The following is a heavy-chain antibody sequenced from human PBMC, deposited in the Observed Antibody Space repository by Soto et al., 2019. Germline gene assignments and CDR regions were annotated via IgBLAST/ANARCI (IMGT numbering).Heavy chain of an antibody. J-gene: IGHJ4*02. D-gene: IGHD6-19*01. V-gene: IGHV4-61*08. CDR1: GGSISSGGYS. Sequence: PSETLSLTCAVSGGSISSGGYSWNWIRQPPGKGLEWIGYIYYSGSTNYNPSLKSRVTISVDTSKNQFSPKLSSVTAADTAVYYCARTYSSGWYLYWGQGTLVTVSS. CDR3: ARTYSSGWYLY. CDR2: IYYSGST.